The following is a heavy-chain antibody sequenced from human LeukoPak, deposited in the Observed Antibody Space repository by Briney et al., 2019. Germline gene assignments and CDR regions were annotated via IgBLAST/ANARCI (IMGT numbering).Heavy chain of an antibody. CDR2: INPNSGGT. J-gene: IGHJ6*02. V-gene: IGHV1-2*06. CDR3: AVSSSWYYYHGMDV. Sequence: ASVKVSCKASGYTFTGYYMHWVRQAPGQGLEWMGRINPNSGGTNYAQKFQGRVTMTRDTSISTAYMELSRLRSDVTAVYYCAVSSSWYYYHGMDVWGQGTTVTVSS. D-gene: IGHD6-13*01. CDR1: GYTFTGYY.